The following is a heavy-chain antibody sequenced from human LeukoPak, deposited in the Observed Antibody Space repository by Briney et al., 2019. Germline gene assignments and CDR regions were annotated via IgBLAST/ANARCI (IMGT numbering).Heavy chain of an antibody. V-gene: IGHV3-7*01. CDR1: GFTFSTYW. CDR2: IKEDGTDK. CDR3: GRDIGGFCTESSCYRFDY. J-gene: IGHJ4*02. Sequence: GGSLRLSCAASGFTFSTYWMSWVRQAPGKGLEWVANIKEDGTDKYYVDSVKGRFTISRDNAKNSLYLQMNSLRAEDTAVYYCGRDIGGFCTESSCYRFDYWGQGTLVTVSS. D-gene: IGHD2-2*01.